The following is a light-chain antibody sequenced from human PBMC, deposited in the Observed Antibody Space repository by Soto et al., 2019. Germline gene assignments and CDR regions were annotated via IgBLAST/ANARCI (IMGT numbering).Light chain of an antibody. CDR2: GAS. Sequence: EIVLTQSPGTLSLSPGERATLSCRASQSVSSSYLAWYQQKPGQAPRLLIYGASSRATGIPDRFSGSGSGTDFALTISRLEREDFAMYYCQQYGSSPPYTFGQGTKLEVK. CDR1: QSVSSSY. V-gene: IGKV3-20*01. J-gene: IGKJ2*01. CDR3: QQYGSSPPYT.